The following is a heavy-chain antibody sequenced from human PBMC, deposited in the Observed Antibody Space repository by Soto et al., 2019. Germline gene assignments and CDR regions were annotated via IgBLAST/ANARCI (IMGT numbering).Heavy chain of an antibody. J-gene: IGHJ4*02. V-gene: IGHV3-48*02. CDR3: ARNHYDILTGYYFGFDY. D-gene: IGHD3-9*01. CDR2: ISSSSSTI. Sequence: GGSLRLSCAASGFTFSSYSMNWVRQAPGKGLEWVSYISSSSSTIYYADSVKGRFTISRDNAKNSLYLQMNSLRDEDTAVYYCARNHYDILTGYYFGFDYWGQGTLVTVS. CDR1: GFTFSSYS.